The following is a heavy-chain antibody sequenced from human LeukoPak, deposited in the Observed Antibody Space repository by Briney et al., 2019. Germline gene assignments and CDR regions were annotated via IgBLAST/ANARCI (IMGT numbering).Heavy chain of an antibody. J-gene: IGHJ4*02. CDR2: IKQDGSEK. CDR1: GFTFSSYW. D-gene: IGHD4-17*01. CDR3: AKDDTVTTRSTYYFDY. V-gene: IGHV3-7*03. Sequence: GGSLRLSCAASGFTFSSYWMSWVRQAPGKGLEWVANIKQDGSEKYYVDSVKGRFTISRDNAKNSLYLQMNSLRAEDTAVYYCAKDDTVTTRSTYYFDYWGQGTLVTVSS.